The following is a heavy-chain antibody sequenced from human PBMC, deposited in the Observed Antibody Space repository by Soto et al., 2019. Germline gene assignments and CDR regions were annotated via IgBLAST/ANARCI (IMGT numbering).Heavy chain of an antibody. CDR3: TTGGGRVVVTAQYYYYYGMDV. V-gene: IGHV3-15*07. CDR1: GFTFSNAW. CDR2: IKSKTDGGTT. Sequence: GGSLRLSCAASGFTFSNAWMNWVRQAPGKGLEWVGRIKSKTDGGTTDYAAPVKGRFTISRDDSKNTLYLQMNSLKTEDTAVYYCTTGGGRVVVTAQYYYYYGMDVWGQGTTVTVSS. J-gene: IGHJ6*02. D-gene: IGHD2-21*02.